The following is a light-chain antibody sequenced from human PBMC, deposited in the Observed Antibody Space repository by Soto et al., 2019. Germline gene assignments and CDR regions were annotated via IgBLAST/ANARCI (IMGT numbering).Light chain of an antibody. J-gene: IGKJ1*01. CDR1: QSVSSN. V-gene: IGKV3-15*01. CDR2: GAS. Sequence: EIVMTQSPATLSVSPGERATLSCRASQSVSSNLAWYQQKPGQAPRLLIYGASTRATGIPARFSGSGSGTASTLTTSSRLSEDVSVYYCQQHNNWPPWTFGPGTKVEIK. CDR3: QQHNNWPPWT.